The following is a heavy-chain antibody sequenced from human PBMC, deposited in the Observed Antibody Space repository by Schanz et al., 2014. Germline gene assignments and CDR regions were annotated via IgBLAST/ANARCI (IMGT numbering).Heavy chain of an antibody. D-gene: IGHD3-16*01. Sequence: QVQLQESGPGLVKPSGTLSLTCVVSGGSISSGVWWTWARQSPGKGLEWIGEINHSGSTNYNPSLKSGVTISVDTSKTQFSRKLSSVTAADTAVYYCTRDRGALINHNDALDLWGQGTMVSVSS. CDR2: INHSGST. J-gene: IGHJ3*01. CDR3: TRDRGALINHNDALDL. V-gene: IGHV4-4*02. CDR1: GGSISSGVW.